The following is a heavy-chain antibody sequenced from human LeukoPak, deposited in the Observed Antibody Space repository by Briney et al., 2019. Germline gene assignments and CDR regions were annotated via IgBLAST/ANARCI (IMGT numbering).Heavy chain of an antibody. Sequence: GGSLRLSCAASGFTFSSYSMTWVRQAPGKGLEWVSSISSSSSYIYYADSVKGRFTISRDNAKNSLYLQMNSLRAEDTAVYYCAREKQRAGALDYWGQGTLVTVSS. CDR2: ISSSSSYI. D-gene: IGHD6-13*01. CDR1: GFTFSSYS. J-gene: IGHJ4*02. CDR3: AREKQRAGALDY. V-gene: IGHV3-21*01.